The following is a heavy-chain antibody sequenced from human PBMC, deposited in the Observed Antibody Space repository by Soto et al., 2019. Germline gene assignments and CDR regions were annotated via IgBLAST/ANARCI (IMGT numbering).Heavy chain of an antibody. CDR1: GGSISSYY. Sequence: QVQLQESGPGLVKPSETLSLTCTVSGGSISSYYWSWIRQPPGKGLEWIGYIYYSGSTNYNPSLKSRVTISVDTSKNQFSLKLSSVTAADTAVYYCASLVGAVDYWGQGTLVTVSS. D-gene: IGHD1-26*01. CDR3: ASLVGAVDY. J-gene: IGHJ4*02. V-gene: IGHV4-59*08. CDR2: IYYSGST.